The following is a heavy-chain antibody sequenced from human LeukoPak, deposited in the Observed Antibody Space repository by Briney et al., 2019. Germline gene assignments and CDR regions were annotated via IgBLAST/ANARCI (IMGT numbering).Heavy chain of an antibody. CDR2: ISSSGSTI. J-gene: IGHJ3*02. D-gene: IGHD3-22*01. Sequence: GALRLSCAASGFTFSDYYMSWIRQAPGKGLEWVSYISSSGSTIYYADSVKGRFTISRDNAKNSLYLQMNSLRAEDTAAYYCARAVRNYYYDSSGLDAFDIWGQGTMVTVSS. CDR1: GFTFSDYY. CDR3: ARAVRNYYYDSSGLDAFDI. V-gene: IGHV3-11*01.